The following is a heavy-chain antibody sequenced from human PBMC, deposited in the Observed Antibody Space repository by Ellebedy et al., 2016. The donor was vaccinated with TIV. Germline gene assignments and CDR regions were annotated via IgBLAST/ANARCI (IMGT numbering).Heavy chain of an antibody. CDR3: ANNNYQLYYYFYGMDV. V-gene: IGHV1-69*13. Sequence: SVKVSCXASGGTFKSYAFSWVRQAPGQGLEWMGGITPMFGTPKYAQKVQGRVTITADESTSTVYMELSSLRSEDTAVYYCANNNYQLYYYFYGMDVWGQGTTVTVSS. CDR1: GGTFKSYA. D-gene: IGHD5-24*01. J-gene: IGHJ6*02. CDR2: ITPMFGTP.